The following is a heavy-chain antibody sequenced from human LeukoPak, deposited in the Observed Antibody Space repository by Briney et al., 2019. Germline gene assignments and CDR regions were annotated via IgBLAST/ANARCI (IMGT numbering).Heavy chain of an antibody. J-gene: IGHJ4*02. D-gene: IGHD6-19*01. CDR1: GFIFSGYS. CDR2: ISESSSHK. V-gene: IGHV3-21*06. Sequence: GGSLRLSCAASGFIFSGYSMNWVRQAPGKGLEWVSYISESSSHKYDADSVKGRFTISRDNAKNSLYLQMSSLRGEDTAVYYCAREITSGWYDYWGQGTLVTVSS. CDR3: AREITSGWYDY.